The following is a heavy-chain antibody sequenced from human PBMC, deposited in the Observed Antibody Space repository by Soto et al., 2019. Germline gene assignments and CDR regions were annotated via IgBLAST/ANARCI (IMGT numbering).Heavy chain of an antibody. J-gene: IGHJ6*04. CDR2: VHYSGTT. CDR1: GGSIYTYL. CDR3: AREDPADYYYYGMDV. Sequence: SETLSLTCTVSGGSIYTYLWTWIRQSPGKGLEWIGNVHYSGTTNYSPSLKSRVTISVDTSKNQFSLKLSSVTAADTALYYCAREDPADYYYYGMDVWGKGTTVTVSS. V-gene: IGHV4-59*01.